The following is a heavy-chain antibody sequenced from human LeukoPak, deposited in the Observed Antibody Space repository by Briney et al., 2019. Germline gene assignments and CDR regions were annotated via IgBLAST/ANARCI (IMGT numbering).Heavy chain of an antibody. CDR3: ARDIEINYFDY. Sequence: PSETLSLTCAVSGGSISSGGYSWSWIRQPPGKGLEWIGYIYHSGSTYYSPSLKSRVTISVDRSKNQFSLKLSSVTAADTAVYYCARDIEINYFDYWGQGTLVTVSS. D-gene: IGHD2/OR15-2a*01. V-gene: IGHV4-30-2*01. CDR1: GGSISSGGYS. CDR2: IYHSGST. J-gene: IGHJ4*02.